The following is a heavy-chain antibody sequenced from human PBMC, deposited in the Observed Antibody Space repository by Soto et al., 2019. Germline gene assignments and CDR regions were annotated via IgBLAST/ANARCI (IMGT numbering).Heavy chain of an antibody. CDR2: INHSGST. CDR1: GGSFSGYY. V-gene: IGHV4-34*01. CDR3: ARGRITMVRGVIRHYGMDV. Sequence: QVQLQQWGAGLLKPSETLSLTCAVYGGSFSGYYWSWIRQPPGKGLEWIGEINHSGSTNYNPSLKSRVTISVDTSKNRFSLKLSSVTAADTAVYYCARGRITMVRGVIRHYGMDVWGQGTTVTVSS. J-gene: IGHJ6*02. D-gene: IGHD3-10*01.